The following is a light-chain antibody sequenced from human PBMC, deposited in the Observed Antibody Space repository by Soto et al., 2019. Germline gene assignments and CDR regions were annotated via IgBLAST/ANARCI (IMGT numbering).Light chain of an antibody. CDR2: NTN. CDR1: SSNIGSKP. V-gene: IGLV1-44*01. J-gene: IGLJ2*01. CDR3: GAWDVSLNGLV. Sequence: QSVLTQPPSASGTHGQRVTISCSGSSSNIGSKPVNWYQQLPGAAPKLLIHNTNQRPSGVPDRFSVSKSGTSSSLAISGLQADDEAHYYCGAWDVSLNGLVFGGGTKLTV.